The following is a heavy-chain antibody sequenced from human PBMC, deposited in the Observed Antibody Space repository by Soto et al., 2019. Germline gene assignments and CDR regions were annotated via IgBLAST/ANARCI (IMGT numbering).Heavy chain of an antibody. CDR3: AREGRYCSGGCCSRWCDP. D-gene: IGHD2-15*01. CDR2: TYYRSKWYN. J-gene: IGHJ5*02. V-gene: IGHV6-1*01. CDR1: GDSVSSNSAA. Sequence: SPTLSLTCAISGDSVSSNSAAWNWIRQSPSRGLEWLGRTYYRSKWYNDYAVSVKSRITINPDTSKNQFSLQLNSVTPEDTAVYYSAREGRYCSGGCCSRWCDPWRQGTRVTVSS.